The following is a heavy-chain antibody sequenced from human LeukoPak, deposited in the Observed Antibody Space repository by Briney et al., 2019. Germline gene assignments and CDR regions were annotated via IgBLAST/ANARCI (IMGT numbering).Heavy chain of an antibody. V-gene: IGHV3-74*01. CDR3: ARGRPHGNDY. Sequence: PGGSLRLSRAASGFTFSSYWMNWVRQAPGKGLVWVSRIASDGSSTTYADSVKGRFSISRDNAKNTLYLQMNSLRVEDTAVYYCARGRPHGNDYWGQGTLVTASS. CDR1: GFTFSSYW. J-gene: IGHJ4*02. D-gene: IGHD4-23*01. CDR2: IASDGSST.